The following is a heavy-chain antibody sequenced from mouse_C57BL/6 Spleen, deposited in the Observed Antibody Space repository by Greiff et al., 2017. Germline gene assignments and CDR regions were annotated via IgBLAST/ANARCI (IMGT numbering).Heavy chain of an antibody. CDR1: GYSITSGYY. D-gene: IGHD2-5*01. J-gene: IGHJ2*01. V-gene: IGHV3-6*01. CDR2: ISYDGSN. CDR3: ARGSNYLYFDY. Sequence: EVKLEESGPGLVKPSQSLSLTCSVTGYSITSGYYWNWIRQFPGNKLEWMGYISYDGSNNYNPSLKNRISITRDTSKNQFFLKLNSVTTEDTATYYCARGSNYLYFDYWGQGTTLTVSS.